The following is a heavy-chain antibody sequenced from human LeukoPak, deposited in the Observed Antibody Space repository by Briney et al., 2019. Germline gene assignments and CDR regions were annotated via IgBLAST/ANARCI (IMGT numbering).Heavy chain of an antibody. D-gene: IGHD3-10*01. V-gene: IGHV1-18*01. CDR2: ISAYDGNT. CDR1: GCSFTTYG. J-gene: IGHJ4*02. CDR3: ARDQGSGSYYPRFDY. Sequence: ASVKVSCKASGCSFTTYGISWVRQAPGQGPEWMGWISAYDGNTNYAQQFQGRITLTLDPSTTTASVELRSLRSDDTAIYYCARDQGSGSYYPRFDYWGQGALVTVSS.